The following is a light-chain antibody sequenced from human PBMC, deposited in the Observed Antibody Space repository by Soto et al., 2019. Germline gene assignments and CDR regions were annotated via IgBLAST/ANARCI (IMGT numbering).Light chain of an antibody. CDR1: QSISSY. Sequence: DIQMTQSPSSLSASVGDRVTITCRASQSISSYLNWYQQKPGKAPKLLIYAASSLQSGVPSRFSCSGSGTDFTLTISSLQPEDFATYYWQQSYSTRWTFCQGKKVEIK. V-gene: IGKV1-39*01. J-gene: IGKJ1*01. CDR2: AAS. CDR3: QQSYSTRWT.